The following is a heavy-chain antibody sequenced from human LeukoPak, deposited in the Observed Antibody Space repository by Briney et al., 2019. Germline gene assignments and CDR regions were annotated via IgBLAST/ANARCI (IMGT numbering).Heavy chain of an antibody. V-gene: IGHV3-7*01. CDR3: ASRAHFWSGPGG. Sequence: PGGSLRLSCVASGFTFRAYSMNWVRQAPGKGLEWVGNIKQDGIEKYYVDSVKGRFTISRYNAKNSLYLQMNSLRAEDTAVYYCASRAHFWSGPGGWGQGTLATVSS. J-gene: IGHJ4*02. D-gene: IGHD3-3*02. CDR2: IKQDGIEK. CDR1: GFTFRAYS.